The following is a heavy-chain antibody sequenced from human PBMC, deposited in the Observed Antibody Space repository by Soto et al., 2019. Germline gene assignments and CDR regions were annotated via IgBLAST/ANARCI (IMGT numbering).Heavy chain of an antibody. D-gene: IGHD2-15*01. CDR3: ARLGYCGGGSCPRDYYYTMEV. CDR2: FYYSGST. V-gene: IGHV4-59*01. J-gene: IGHJ6*03. Sequence: PSETLSLTCTVSGGSISNYDWSWIRQSPGKGLEWIGNFYYSGSTNYNPSLKSRVTISVDTSKNQFSPELGSVTAADTAVYYCARLGYCGGGSCPRDYYYTMEVWGKRTTVTXS. CDR1: GGSISNYD.